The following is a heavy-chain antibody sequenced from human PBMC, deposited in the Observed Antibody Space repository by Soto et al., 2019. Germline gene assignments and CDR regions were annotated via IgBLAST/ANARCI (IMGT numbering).Heavy chain of an antibody. CDR3: AKDRTPFGVVIIGWFDP. Sequence: PGGSLRLSCAASGFTFSSYAMHWVRQAPGKGLEWVAVISYDGSNKYYADSVKGRFTISRDNSKNTLYLQMNSLRAEDTAVYYCAKDRTPFGVVIIGWFDPWGQGTLVTVSS. V-gene: IGHV3-30-3*01. CDR2: ISYDGSNK. CDR1: GFTFSSYA. J-gene: IGHJ5*02. D-gene: IGHD3-3*01.